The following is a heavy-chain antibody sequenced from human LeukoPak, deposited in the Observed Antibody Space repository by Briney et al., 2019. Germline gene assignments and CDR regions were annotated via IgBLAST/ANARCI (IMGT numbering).Heavy chain of an antibody. CDR2: IYPGDSDT. D-gene: IGHD3-10*02. CDR1: GYSFTSYW. J-gene: IGHJ5*02. V-gene: IGHV5-51*01. Sequence: GESLKISCQGSGYSFTSYWIGWVRQMRGKGLEWRGIIYPGDSDTRYSPSFQCQVTISAAKSMSTAYRQWSSLRASNTALSNSAGYYYIRIGPTTDSTFTSWAQGPRAPAS. CDR3: AGYYYIRIGPTTDSTFTS.